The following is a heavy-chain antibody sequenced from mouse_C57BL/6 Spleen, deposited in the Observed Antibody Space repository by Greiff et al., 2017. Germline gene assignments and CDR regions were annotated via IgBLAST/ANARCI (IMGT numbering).Heavy chain of an antibody. Sequence: QVQLQQPGAELVRPGSSVKLSCKASGYTFTSYWMHWVKQRPIQGLEWIGNIDPSDSETNYNQKFKDKATLTVDKSSSTAYMQLSSLTSEDSAVYYCATNWDGFAYWGQGTLVTVSA. CDR2: IDPSDSET. D-gene: IGHD4-1*01. CDR3: ATNWDGFAY. J-gene: IGHJ3*01. CDR1: GYTFTSYW. V-gene: IGHV1-52*01.